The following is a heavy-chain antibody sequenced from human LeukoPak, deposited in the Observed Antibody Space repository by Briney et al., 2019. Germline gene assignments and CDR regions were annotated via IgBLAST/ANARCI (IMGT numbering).Heavy chain of an antibody. V-gene: IGHV3-7*01. CDR2: IKQGGSEK. J-gene: IGHJ6*02. CDR1: GFTFSSYW. Sequence: GGSLRLSCAASGFTFSSYWMSWVRQAPGKGLEWVANIKQGGSEKYYVDSVKRRFTISRDNAKNSLYLQMNSLRAEDTAVYYCARVDYYYGMDVWGQGTTVTVSS. CDR3: ARVDYYYGMDV.